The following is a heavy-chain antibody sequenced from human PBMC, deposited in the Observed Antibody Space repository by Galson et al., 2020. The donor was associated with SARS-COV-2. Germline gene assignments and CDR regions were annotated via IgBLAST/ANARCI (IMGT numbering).Heavy chain of an antibody. V-gene: IGHV3-48*01. D-gene: IGHD6-13*01. CDR3: ASFIGLMAAARITGVGPYDDSMYA. Sequence: TAGTLRLTCAVSGFTFSSYSMNWVRQAPGKGLEWVSYISSSSTIYYADSVKGRFTISRDNTKHSLYLQMNSLRAEDTAVYYCASFIGLMAAARITGVGPYDDSMYAWGQAAAVIVSS. CDR1: GFTFSSYS. J-gene: IGHJ6*02. CDR2: ISSSSTI.